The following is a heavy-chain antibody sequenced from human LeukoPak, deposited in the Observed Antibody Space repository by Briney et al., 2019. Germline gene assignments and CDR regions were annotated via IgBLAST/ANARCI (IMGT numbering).Heavy chain of an antibody. CDR3: ARGPLYEYGPAHFDY. Sequence: ASVTVSCKASGYTFTSYGISWVRQAPGQGLEWMGWISAYNGNTNYAQKLQGRVTMTTDTSTSTAYMELRSLRSDDTAVYYCARGPLYEYGPAHFDYWGQGTLVTVSS. D-gene: IGHD5/OR15-5a*01. CDR2: ISAYNGNT. CDR1: GYTFTSYG. J-gene: IGHJ4*02. V-gene: IGHV1-18*01.